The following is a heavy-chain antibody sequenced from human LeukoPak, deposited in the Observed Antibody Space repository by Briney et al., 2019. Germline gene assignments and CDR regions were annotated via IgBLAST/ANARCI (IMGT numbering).Heavy chain of an antibody. CDR3: AKALWIALSDSDY. V-gene: IGHV3-23*01. CDR2: ISSGGDNR. CDR1: GFTFNTYA. D-gene: IGHD5-12*01. J-gene: IGHJ4*02. Sequence: GGSLRLSCAASGFTFNTYAMNWVRQAPGKGLGWVSTISSGGDNRYYANSVKGRFTISRDNSKNTLYLQMNSLRAEDTAFYYCAKALWIALSDSDYWGQGTLVTVSS.